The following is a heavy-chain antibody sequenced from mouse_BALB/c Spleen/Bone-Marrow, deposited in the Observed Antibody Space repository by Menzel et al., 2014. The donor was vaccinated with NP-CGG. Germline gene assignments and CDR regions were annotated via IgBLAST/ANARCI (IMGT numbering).Heavy chain of an antibody. CDR1: GFTFSSYG. D-gene: IGHD1-1*01. Sequence: EVHLVESGGDLEKPGVYLKLSCAASGFTFSSYGMSWVRQTPDKRLEWVATISSGGSYTYYPDSVKGRFTISRDNAKNTLYLQMSSLKSEDTAMYYCARPTTVVATVGSFHCWGQ. CDR2: ISSGGSYT. V-gene: IGHV5-6*01. J-gene: IGHJ2*01. CDR3: ARPTTVVATVGSFHC.